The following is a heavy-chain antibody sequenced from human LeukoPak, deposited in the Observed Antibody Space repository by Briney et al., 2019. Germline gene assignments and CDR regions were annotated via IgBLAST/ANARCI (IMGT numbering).Heavy chain of an antibody. CDR2: ISSSGSTI. CDR3: AKSIPAAIGWFDP. J-gene: IGHJ5*02. Sequence: QPGGSLRLSCAASGFTFSSYEMNWVRQAPGKGLEWVSYISSSGSTIYYADSVKGRFTISRGNAKNSLYLQMNSLRAEDTAVYYCAKSIPAAIGWFDPWGQGTLVTVSS. CDR1: GFTFSSYE. D-gene: IGHD2-2*02. V-gene: IGHV3-48*03.